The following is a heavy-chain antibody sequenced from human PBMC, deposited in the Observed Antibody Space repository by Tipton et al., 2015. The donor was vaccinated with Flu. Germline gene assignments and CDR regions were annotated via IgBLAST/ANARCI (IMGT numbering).Heavy chain of an antibody. D-gene: IGHD6-13*01. CDR3: ARVPTGSTWSIFDY. J-gene: IGHJ4*02. CDR2: VYPSGSS. Sequence: GLVKPSQTLSLICTVSGGSLSSGVYYWIWIRQPAGKGLEWVGHVYPSGSSKYNPSLKSRVTMSLDMYTNQFTLELKFVTAADAAVYYCARVPTGSTWSIFDYWGQGALVTVSS. V-gene: IGHV4-61*02. CDR1: GGSLSSGVYY.